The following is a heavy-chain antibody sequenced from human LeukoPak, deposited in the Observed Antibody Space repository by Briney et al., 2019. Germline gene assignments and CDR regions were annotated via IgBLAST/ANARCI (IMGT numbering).Heavy chain of an antibody. V-gene: IGHV3-74*01. CDR3: AHNSGWYRGFDN. Sequence: GGSLRLSCAASGFTLSSNWMHWVRQAPGKGLVWVSRINSDGSSTSYADSVKGRFTISRDNGKNTVFLQMNSLRAEDTAVYYCAHNSGWYRGFDNWAQGTLVTVSS. CDR2: INSDGSST. CDR1: GFTLSSNW. J-gene: IGHJ4*02. D-gene: IGHD6-19*01.